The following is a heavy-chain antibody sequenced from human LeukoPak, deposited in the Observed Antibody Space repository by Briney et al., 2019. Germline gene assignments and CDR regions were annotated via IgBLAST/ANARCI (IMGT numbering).Heavy chain of an antibody. CDR2: IYYSGSS. Sequence: PSQTLSLTCTVSGGSINNGGYYWSWIRQHPGKGLEWIGYIYYSGSSYYNPSLRSRVTISVDTSKNHFSLKLSSVAAADTAVYYCARNRDGYNSFDYWGQGTLVTVSS. J-gene: IGHJ4*02. CDR1: GGSINNGGYY. V-gene: IGHV4-31*03. CDR3: ARNRDGYNSFDY. D-gene: IGHD5-24*01.